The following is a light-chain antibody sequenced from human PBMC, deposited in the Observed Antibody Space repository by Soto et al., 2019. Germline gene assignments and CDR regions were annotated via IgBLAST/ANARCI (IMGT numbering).Light chain of an antibody. Sequence: QSVLTQPRSVSGSPGQSVTISCTGTSSDVGGYNYVSWYQQHPNKAPKLMIYDVTKRPSGVPDRFSGSKSGNTASLTIFGLQAEDEADYYCCSSASSDTYVFGTGTKVTV. CDR1: SSDVGGYNY. J-gene: IGLJ1*01. CDR3: CSSASSDTYV. V-gene: IGLV2-11*01. CDR2: DVT.